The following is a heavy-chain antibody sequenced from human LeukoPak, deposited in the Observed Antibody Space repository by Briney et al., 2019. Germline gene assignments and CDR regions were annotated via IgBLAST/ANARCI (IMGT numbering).Heavy chain of an antibody. Sequence: GGSLRLSCVASGFTFSNYAMNWVRQAPGKGLEWVSVISTSGSGTYYADSVKGRFTISRDNSKNTLYLQSNNLRAEDTAVCYCAKPREQQLLRIAFDVWGQGTMVTVSS. CDR1: GFTFSNYA. CDR2: ISTSGSGT. J-gene: IGHJ3*01. CDR3: AKPREQQLLRIAFDV. V-gene: IGHV3-23*01. D-gene: IGHD5/OR15-5a*01.